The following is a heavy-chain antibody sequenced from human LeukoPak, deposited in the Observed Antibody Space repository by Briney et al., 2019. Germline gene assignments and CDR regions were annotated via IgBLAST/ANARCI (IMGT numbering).Heavy chain of an antibody. D-gene: IGHD3-10*01. J-gene: IGHJ4*02. V-gene: IGHV4-4*02. CDR2: IYHSRST. CDR3: ASLITMVRGVIKDFDY. CDR1: GGSISSSNW. Sequence: PSETLSLTCAVSGGSISSSNWWSWVRQPPGKGLEWIGEIYHSRSTNYNPSLKSRVTISVDKSKNQFSLKLSSVTAADTAVYYCASLITMVRGVIKDFDYWGQGTLVTVSS.